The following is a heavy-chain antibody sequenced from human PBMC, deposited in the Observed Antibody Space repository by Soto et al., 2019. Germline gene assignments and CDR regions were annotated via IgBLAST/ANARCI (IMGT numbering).Heavy chain of an antibody. V-gene: IGHV3-30*18. J-gene: IGHJ4*02. CDR3: AKDLYQYCGGDCYTYFDY. Sequence: GGSLRLSCAASGFTFSSYGMHWVRQAPGKGLEWVAVISYDGSNKYYADSVKGRFTISRDNSKNTLYLQMNSLRAEDTAVYYCAKDLYQYCGGDCYTYFDYWGQGTLVTVSS. CDR1: GFTFSSYG. CDR2: ISYDGSNK. D-gene: IGHD2-21*02.